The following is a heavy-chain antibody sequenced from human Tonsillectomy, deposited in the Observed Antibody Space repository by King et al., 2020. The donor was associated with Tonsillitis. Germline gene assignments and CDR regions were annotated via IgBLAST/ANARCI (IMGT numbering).Heavy chain of an antibody. J-gene: IGHJ5*02. Sequence: QLVQSGAEVKKRGASVKVSCKVSGNSLTELSMHWVRQAPGKGLEWMGGFDPEDGEPIYAQKFQGRVTMTEDTSTDTTYMELRSLGSEDTGLYYCATFKEIRGSTTIPHSCLGPWGQGTLVTVSS. CDR2: FDPEDGEP. CDR1: GNSLTELS. CDR3: ATFKEIRGSTTIPHSCLGP. V-gene: IGHV1-24*01. D-gene: IGHD2-2*01.